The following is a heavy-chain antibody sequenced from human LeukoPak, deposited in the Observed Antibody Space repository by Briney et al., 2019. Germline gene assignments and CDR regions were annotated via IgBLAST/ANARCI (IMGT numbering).Heavy chain of an antibody. CDR1: GFTFSSYS. CDR3: ARVIAGTHGVYYYYGMDV. Sequence: GGSLRLSCAASGFTFSSYSMNWVRQAPGKGLEWISSISSSSSYIYYADSVKGRFTISRDNAKNSLYLQMNSLRAEDTAVYYCARVIAGTHGVYYYYGMDVWGQGTTVTVSS. J-gene: IGHJ6*02. V-gene: IGHV3-21*01. CDR2: ISSSSSYI. D-gene: IGHD6-13*01.